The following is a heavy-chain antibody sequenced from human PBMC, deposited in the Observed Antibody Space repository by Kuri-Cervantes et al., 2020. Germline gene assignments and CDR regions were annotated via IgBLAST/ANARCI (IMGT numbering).Heavy chain of an antibody. V-gene: IGHV3-21*01. D-gene: IGHD2-15*01. CDR2: ISSSSSYI. Sequence: GESLKISCAASGFTFSSYSMNWVRQAPGKGLEWVSSISSSSSYIYYADSVKGRFTISRDNAKNSLYLQMNSLRAEDTAVYYCARNMVGKKPYFDYWGQGTLVTVSS. CDR3: ARNMVGKKPYFDY. CDR1: GFTFSSYS. J-gene: IGHJ4*02.